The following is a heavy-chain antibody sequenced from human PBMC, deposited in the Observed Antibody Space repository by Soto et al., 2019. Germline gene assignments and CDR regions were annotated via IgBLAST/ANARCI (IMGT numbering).Heavy chain of an antibody. CDR1: GYPFTAFY. J-gene: IGHJ5*02. V-gene: IGHV1-2*02. Sequence: ASVKVSCKASGYPFTAFYMIWVRQAPGQGLKWMGWVNPNTGVTKYAQKFQGRVTMTRDTSINTAYMELSALTSDDAAGYYCTTLRLDPWGQRTLVTVSS. CDR2: VNPNTGVT. D-gene: IGHD3-9*01. CDR3: TTLRLDP.